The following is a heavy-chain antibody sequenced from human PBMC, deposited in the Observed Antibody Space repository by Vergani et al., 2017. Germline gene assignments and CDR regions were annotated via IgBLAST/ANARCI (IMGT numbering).Heavy chain of an antibody. CDR1: GGTFSSYS. CDR2: ISSSSSYI. D-gene: IGHD6-13*01. J-gene: IGHJ3*02. V-gene: IGHV3-21*01. Sequence: VQLVQSGAEVKKPGSSVKVSCKASGGTFSSYSMNWVRQAPGKGLEWVSSISSSSSYIYYADSVKGRFTISRDNAKNSLYLQMNSLRAEDTAVYYCARDRGSSWYSNAFDIWGQGTMVTVSS. CDR3: ARDRGSSWYSNAFDI.